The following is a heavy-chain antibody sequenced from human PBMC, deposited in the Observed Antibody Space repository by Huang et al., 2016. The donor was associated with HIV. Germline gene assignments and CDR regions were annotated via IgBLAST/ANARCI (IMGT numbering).Heavy chain of an antibody. CDR3: ARRMAGWDDVFDM. J-gene: IGHJ3*02. Sequence: QVQLVESGGGLVKPGGSLRLSCAASGLVFSDHYMNWCRQAPGKGLEWISYISLSGNTRRYADSVKGRFTISRDNAKKSLFLEMNSLGVEDTAVYYCARRMAGWDDVFDMWGQGTMVTVSS. V-gene: IGHV3-11*01. CDR1: GLVFSDHY. CDR2: ISLSGNTR. D-gene: IGHD6-19*01.